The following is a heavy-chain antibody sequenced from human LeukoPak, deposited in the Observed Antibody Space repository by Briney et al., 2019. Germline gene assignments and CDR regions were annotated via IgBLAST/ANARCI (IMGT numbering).Heavy chain of an antibody. CDR2: INPNSGGT. CDR1: GYTFTGYY. V-gene: IGHV1-2*04. Sequence: ASVTVSCKASGYTFTGYYMNWVRQAPGQGLAWMGWINPNSGGTNIVQKFQGWVTMTRDRSISPAYMELSRQRSDDTAVYYCARASPVDCCSTSCYGWFDPWGQGTLVTVSS. CDR3: ARASPVDCCSTSCYGWFDP. D-gene: IGHD2-2*01. J-gene: IGHJ5*02.